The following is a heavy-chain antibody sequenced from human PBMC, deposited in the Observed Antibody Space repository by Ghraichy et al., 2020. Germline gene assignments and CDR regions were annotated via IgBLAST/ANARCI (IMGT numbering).Heavy chain of an antibody. V-gene: IGHV4-39*01. CDR2: IYYSGST. D-gene: IGHD3-3*01. CDR3: ARLGHGPIFDY. J-gene: IGHJ4*02. CDR1: GGSISSSSYY. Sequence: SQILSLTCTVSGGSISSSSYYWGWIRQPPGKGLEWIGSIYYSGSTYYNPSLKSRVTISVDTSKNQFSLKLSSVTAADTAVYYCARLGHGPIFDYWGQGTLVTVSS.